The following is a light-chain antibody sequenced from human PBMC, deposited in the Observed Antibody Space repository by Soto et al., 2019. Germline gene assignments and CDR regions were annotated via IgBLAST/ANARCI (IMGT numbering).Light chain of an antibody. CDR3: QSYDNTLGVE. J-gene: IGLJ2*01. Sequence: QSVLTQPPSVSGAPGQRVTISCTGSSSNIGAGYDVHWYQHLPGTAPKLLIFGNTNRPSGVPDRFSGSKSGASASLAITGLQAEDEADYYRQSYDNTLGVEFGGGTKLTVL. CDR2: GNT. V-gene: IGLV1-40*01. CDR1: SSNIGAGYD.